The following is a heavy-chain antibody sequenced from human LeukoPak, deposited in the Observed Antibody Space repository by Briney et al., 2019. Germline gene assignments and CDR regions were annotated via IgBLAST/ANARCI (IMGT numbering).Heavy chain of an antibody. CDR2: IIPIFGTA. V-gene: IGHV1-69*05. CDR3: ASRVEGYCTNGVCPLSHYYMDV. D-gene: IGHD2-8*01. Sequence: ASVKVSCKASGGTFSSYAISWVRQAPGQGLEWMGGIIPIFGTANYAEKFQGRVTITTDESTSTAYMELSSLRSEDTAVYYCASRVEGYCTNGVCPLSHYYMDVWGKGTTVTVSS. CDR1: GGTFSSYA. J-gene: IGHJ6*03.